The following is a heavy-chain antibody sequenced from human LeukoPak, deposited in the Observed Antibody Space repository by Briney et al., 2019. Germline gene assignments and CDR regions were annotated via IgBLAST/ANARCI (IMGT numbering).Heavy chain of an antibody. CDR2: ISYDGSNK. CDR3: ARLYVRSWYFFVL. D-gene: IGHD6-13*01. CDR1: GFTFSSYG. J-gene: IGHJ4*02. V-gene: IGHV3-30*03. Sequence: GGSLRLSCAASGFTFSSYGMHWVRQAPGKGLEWVAVISYDGSNKYYADSVKGRFTISRDNAKNSLYLQMNSLRAEDTAVYYCARLYVRSWYFFVLWGQETLVTVS.